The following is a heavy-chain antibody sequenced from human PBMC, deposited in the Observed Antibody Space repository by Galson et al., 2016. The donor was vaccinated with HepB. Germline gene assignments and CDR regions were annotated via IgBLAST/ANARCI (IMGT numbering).Heavy chain of an antibody. D-gene: IGHD4-11*01. J-gene: IGHJ4*02. Sequence: SLRLSCAASGLTVYNNYMSWVRQAPGKGLECISLIYSGGDTVYADSVKGRFTISRDHSKNTVYLQMNSLRVEDTAVYYCARDDSSANGGHWGQGTLVTVSS. CDR1: GLTVYNNY. V-gene: IGHV3-66*01. CDR3: ARDDSSANGGH. CDR2: IYSGGDT.